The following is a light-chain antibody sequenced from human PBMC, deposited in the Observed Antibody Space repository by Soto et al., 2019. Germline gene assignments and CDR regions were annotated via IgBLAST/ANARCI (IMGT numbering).Light chain of an antibody. V-gene: IGKV1-5*01. CDR1: QSISSW. J-gene: IGKJ1*01. CDR3: QQYNSYWT. Sequence: DIKMTQSPSTLSATVGDRVTITCRASQSISSWLAWYQQKPGKAPKLLICDASSLESGVPSRFSGSGSGTEFTLTISSLQPDDFATYYCQQYNSYWTFGQGTKVDI. CDR2: DAS.